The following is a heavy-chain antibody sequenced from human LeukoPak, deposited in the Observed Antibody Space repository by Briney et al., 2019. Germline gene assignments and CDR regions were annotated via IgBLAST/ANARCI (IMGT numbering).Heavy chain of an antibody. V-gene: IGHV4-4*07. CDR3: ARDRMDPNWFDP. CDR2: IYTSGTP. D-gene: IGHD2-2*03. J-gene: IGHJ5*02. Sequence: SETLSLTCTVSGGSISSYYWSWIRQPPGKGLEWIGRIYTSGTPNYNPSLNSRVTMSLDTSKNQFSLKLSSVTAADTAVYYCARDRMDPNWFDPWGQGTLVTVSS. CDR1: GGSISSYY.